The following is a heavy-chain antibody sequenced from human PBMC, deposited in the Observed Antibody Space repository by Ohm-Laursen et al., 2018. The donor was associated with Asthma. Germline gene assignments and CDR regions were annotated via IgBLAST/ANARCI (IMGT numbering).Heavy chain of an antibody. D-gene: IGHD4-11*01. CDR2: MYPGGGEK. V-gene: IGHV3-7*05. CDR1: GLPFSNFW. J-gene: IGHJ6*02. Sequence: SLRLSCAASGLPFSNFWMSWVRQAPGQGLEWVANMYPGGGEKYYVDSVDGRFTISRDNAKNSLYLQMNSLRAEDTAVYYCARFGRDYRSLGMDVWGQGTTVTVSS. CDR3: ARFGRDYRSLGMDV.